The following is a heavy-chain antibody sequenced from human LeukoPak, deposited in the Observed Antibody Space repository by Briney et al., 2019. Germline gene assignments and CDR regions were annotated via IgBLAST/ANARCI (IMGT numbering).Heavy chain of an antibody. CDR1: GFTVSSNY. J-gene: IGHJ4*02. CDR3: ARDRSSGWYLGYFDY. CDR2: IYSGGRT. V-gene: IGHV3-53*01. D-gene: IGHD6-19*01. Sequence: GGSLRLSCAASGFTVSSNYMSWVRQAPGKGLEWVSVIYSGGRTDYADSVKGRFTISRDNAKNSLYLQMNSLRAEDTAVYYCARDRSSGWYLGYFDYWGQGTLVTVSS.